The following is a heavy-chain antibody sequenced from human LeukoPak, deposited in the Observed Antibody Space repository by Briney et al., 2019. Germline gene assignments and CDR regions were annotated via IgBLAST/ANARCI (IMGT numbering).Heavy chain of an antibody. D-gene: IGHD4-11*01. V-gene: IGHV4-39*01. J-gene: IGHJ3*02. CDR1: GGSISSSSYY. CDR3: ARPWMGVTTGAFDI. CDR2: IYYSGST. Sequence: TSEALSLTCTVSGGSISSSSYYWGWIRQPPGKGLEWIGSIYYSGSTYYNPSLKSRVTISVDTSKNQFSLKLSSVTAADTAVYYCARPWMGVTTGAFDIWGQGTMVTVSS.